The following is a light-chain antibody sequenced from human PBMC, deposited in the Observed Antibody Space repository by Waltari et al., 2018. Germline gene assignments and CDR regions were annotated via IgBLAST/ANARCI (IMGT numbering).Light chain of an antibody. J-gene: IGKJ1*01. CDR3: QQYYSTPWT. CDR2: WAS. Sequence: DIVMTQSPDSLAVSLGERATFNCKSSQTVLYSSNNKNYLSWYQQKPGQPPKLLIYWASTRQSGVPDRFSGSGSWTDFTLTIRSLQTEDVAVYYCQQYYSTPWTFGQGTKVEIK. V-gene: IGKV4-1*01. CDR1: QTVLYSSNNKNY.